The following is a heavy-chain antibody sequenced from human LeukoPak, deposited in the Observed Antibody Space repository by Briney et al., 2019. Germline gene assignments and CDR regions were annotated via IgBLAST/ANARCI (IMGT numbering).Heavy chain of an antibody. J-gene: IGHJ4*02. CDR2: IYSTGST. CDR3: ARDRKAVTGTFDS. Sequence: SETLSLTCTVSGGSISSYYWSWIRQPAGKGLEWIGHIYSTGSTNYNPSLKSRVTISLDKSKNQFSLKVTSVTAADTAMYYCARDRKAVTGTFDSWGQGSLVTVSS. CDR1: GGSISSYY. D-gene: IGHD6-19*01. V-gene: IGHV4-4*07.